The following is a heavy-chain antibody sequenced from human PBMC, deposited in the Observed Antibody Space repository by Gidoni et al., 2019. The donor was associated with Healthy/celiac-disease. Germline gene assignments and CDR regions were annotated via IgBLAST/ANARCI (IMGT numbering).Heavy chain of an antibody. CDR1: GFTFTSPA. CDR2: IVVGSGNT. D-gene: IGHD6-25*01. CDR3: AAVPPRLHGNPRYYYYYYGMDV. Sequence: QMQLVQSGPEVKKPGTSVKVSCKASGFTFTSPAMHLVRQARGQRLEWIGWIVVGSGNTNYAQKFQERVTITRDMSTSTAYMELSSLRSEDTAVYYCAAVPPRLHGNPRYYYYYYGMDVWGQGTTVTVSS. J-gene: IGHJ6*02. V-gene: IGHV1-58*02.